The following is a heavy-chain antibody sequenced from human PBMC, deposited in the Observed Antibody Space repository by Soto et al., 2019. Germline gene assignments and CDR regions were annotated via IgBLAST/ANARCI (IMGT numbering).Heavy chain of an antibody. D-gene: IGHD3-16*01. CDR3: ASVTFGGVVLAH. J-gene: IGHJ4*02. V-gene: IGHV4-59*01. CDR2: IYFNGNT. Sequence: SETLSLTCTVSAASFSKYYWSWIRQPPGKGLEWIGYIYFNGNTNYNPSLKRRVTISIDTSKKQISLNLTSVTDADTAVYYCASVTFGGVVLAHWGQGTLVTAPQ. CDR1: AASFSKYY.